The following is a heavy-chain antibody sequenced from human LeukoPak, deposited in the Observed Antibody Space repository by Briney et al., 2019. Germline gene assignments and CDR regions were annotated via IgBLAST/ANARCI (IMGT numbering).Heavy chain of an antibody. CDR1: GFTFASSA. Sequence: SVKVSCKASGFTFASSAVQWVRQARGQRLEWIGWIVVGSGNTNYAQKFQERVTITRDMSTSTAYMELSSLRSEDTAVYYCAADDVQRGSYPNWFDPWGQGTLVTVSS. J-gene: IGHJ5*02. V-gene: IGHV1-58*01. CDR3: AADDVQRGSYPNWFDP. D-gene: IGHD1-26*01. CDR2: IVVGSGNT.